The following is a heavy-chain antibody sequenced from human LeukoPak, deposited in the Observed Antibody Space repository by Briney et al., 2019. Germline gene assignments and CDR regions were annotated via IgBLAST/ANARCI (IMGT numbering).Heavy chain of an antibody. CDR2: MRRDGNEI. Sequence: GGSLRLSCSASGFTFSTYWMSWVRQAPGKGLEWVANMRRDGNEIYYLDSVRGRFTISRDNAKNSLYLQMNSLRAEDTALYYCAKDFNDYVWGSYRYDAFDIWGQGTMVTVSS. CDR3: AKDFNDYVWGSYRYDAFDI. V-gene: IGHV3-7*03. CDR1: GFTFSTYW. D-gene: IGHD3-16*02. J-gene: IGHJ3*02.